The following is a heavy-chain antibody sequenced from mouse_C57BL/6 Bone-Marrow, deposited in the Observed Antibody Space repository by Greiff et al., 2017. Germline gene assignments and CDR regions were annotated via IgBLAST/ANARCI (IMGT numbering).Heavy chain of an antibody. V-gene: IGHV5-16*01. D-gene: IGHD1-1*01. CDR2: INYDGSST. Sequence: EVMLVESEGGLVQPGSSMKLSCTASGFTFSDYYMAWVRQVPEKGLEWVANINYDGSSTYYLDSLKSRFIISRDNAKNILYLQMSSLKSEDTATYYCARDPPLTTVVANWYFDVWGTGTTVTVSS. J-gene: IGHJ1*03. CDR1: GFTFSDYY. CDR3: ARDPPLTTVVANWYFDV.